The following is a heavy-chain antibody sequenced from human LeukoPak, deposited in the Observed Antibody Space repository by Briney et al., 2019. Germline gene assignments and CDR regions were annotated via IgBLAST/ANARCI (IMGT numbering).Heavy chain of an antibody. D-gene: IGHD4-17*01. CDR2: IYYSGST. V-gene: IGHV4-59*08. J-gene: IGHJ4*02. CDR3: ARLPWYGDYGYYFDY. CDR1: GGSISSYY. Sequence: PSETLSLTCTVSGGSISSYYWSWIRQPPGKGLEWIGYIYYSGSTNYNPSLKSRVTISVDTSKNQFSLKLSSVTAADTAVYYCARLPWYGDYGYYFDYWGQGTLVTVSS.